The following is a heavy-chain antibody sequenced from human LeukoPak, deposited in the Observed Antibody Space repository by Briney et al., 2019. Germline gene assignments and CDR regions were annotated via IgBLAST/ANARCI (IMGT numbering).Heavy chain of an antibody. CDR1: GGSISSGGYY. D-gene: IGHD5-12*01. J-gene: IGHJ4*02. Sequence: PSQTLSLTCTVSGGSISSGGYYWSWIRQHPGKGLELIGYIYYSGSTYYNPSLKSRVIISVDTSKNQFSLNVSSVTAADTAVYYCARDPLGGYSGYDVWGQGTLVTVSS. CDR2: IYYSGST. CDR3: ARDPLGGYSGYDV. V-gene: IGHV4-31*03.